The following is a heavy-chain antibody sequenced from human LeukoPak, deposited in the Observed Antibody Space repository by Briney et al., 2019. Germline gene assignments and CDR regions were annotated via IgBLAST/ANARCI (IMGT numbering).Heavy chain of an antibody. J-gene: IGHJ3*02. D-gene: IGHD1-14*01. CDR2: IYYSGST. CDR1: GGSISSGDYY. V-gene: IGHV4-30-4*01. Sequence: PSETLSLTCTVSGGSISSGDYYWSWIRQPPGKGLEWIGYIYYSGSTYYNPSLKSRVTISVDTSKNQFSLKLSSVTAADTAVYYCARDTAGLRFDAFDIWGQGTMVTVSS. CDR3: ARDTAGLRFDAFDI.